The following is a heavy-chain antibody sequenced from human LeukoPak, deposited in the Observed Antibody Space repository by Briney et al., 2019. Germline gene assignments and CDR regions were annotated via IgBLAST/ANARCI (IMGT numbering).Heavy chain of an antibody. CDR1: GGSIGSSGFY. CDR2: VYHSGST. V-gene: IGHV4-39*01. CDR3: ARQTFYDFSAGP. D-gene: IGHD3-3*01. J-gene: IGHJ5*02. Sequence: SETLSLTCTVSGGSIGSSGFYWGWIRQPPGKGLEWIGSVYHSGSTYHNPSLKSRVTMSVDTSKKQFSLKLSSVTAADTAVYYCARQTFYDFSAGPWGQGTLVTVSS.